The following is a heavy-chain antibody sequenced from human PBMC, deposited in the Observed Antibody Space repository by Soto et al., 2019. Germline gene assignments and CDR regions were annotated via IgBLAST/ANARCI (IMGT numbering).Heavy chain of an antibody. CDR1: GGSFSGYY. CDR2: INHSGST. Sequence: SETLSLTCAVYGGSFSGYYWSWVRQPPGKGLEWIGEINHSGSTNYNPSLKSRVTISVDTSKNQFSLKLSSVTAADTAVYYCARGWTVTTSYYYYGMDVWGQGTTVTVSS. CDR3: ARGWTVTTSYYYYGMDV. J-gene: IGHJ6*02. V-gene: IGHV4-34*01. D-gene: IGHD4-17*01.